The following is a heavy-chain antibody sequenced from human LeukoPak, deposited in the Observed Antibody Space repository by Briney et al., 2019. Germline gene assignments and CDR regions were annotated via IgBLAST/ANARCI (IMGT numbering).Heavy chain of an antibody. CDR3: ARVRICSSSCFAEAKYYFDY. CDR1: GGTFSSYA. J-gene: IGHJ4*02. V-gene: IGHV1-69*13. D-gene: IGHD6-13*01. CDR2: IIPIFGTA. Sequence: SVTVSCKASGGTFSSYAISWVRQAPGQGLEWMGGIIPIFGTANYAQKFQGRVTITADESTSTAYMELSRLRSEDRAVYYWARVRICSSSCFAEAKYYFDYWGQGTLVTVSS.